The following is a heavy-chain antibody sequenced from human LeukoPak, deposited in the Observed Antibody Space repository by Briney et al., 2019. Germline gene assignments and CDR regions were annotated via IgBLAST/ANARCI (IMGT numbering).Heavy chain of an antibody. CDR1: GFTFSSYS. J-gene: IGHJ4*02. D-gene: IGHD4-23*01. CDR2: ISSSSSYI. CDR3: ARVGTVGPFDY. V-gene: IGHV3-21*01. Sequence: GGSLRLSCAASGFTFSSYSMNWVRQAPGKGVEWVSSISSSSSYIYYADSVKGRFTISRDNAKNSLYLQMNSLRAEDTAVYYCARVGTVGPFDYWGQGTLVTVSS.